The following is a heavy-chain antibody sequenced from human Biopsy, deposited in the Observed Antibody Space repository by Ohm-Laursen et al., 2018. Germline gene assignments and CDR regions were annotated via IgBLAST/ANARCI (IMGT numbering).Heavy chain of an antibody. Sequence: VKVSCNASGFTFNRSAMQWVRQARGQSLEWIGWIVVGGGNTNYAQKFQERVTITRDMSTSTAYMELSSLRSEDTAVYYCASRPNCGGDCSSGFDYWGQGTLVTVSS. CDR1: GFTFNRSA. CDR3: ASRPNCGGDCSSGFDY. J-gene: IGHJ4*02. D-gene: IGHD2-21*02. V-gene: IGHV1-58*02. CDR2: IVVGGGNT.